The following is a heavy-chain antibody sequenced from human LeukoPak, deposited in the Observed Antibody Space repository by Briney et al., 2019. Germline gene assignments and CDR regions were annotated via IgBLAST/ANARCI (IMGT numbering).Heavy chain of an antibody. CDR1: GGSISSSSYY. CDR2: IYYSGST. D-gene: IGHD3-16*02. J-gene: IGHJ4*02. V-gene: IGHV4-39*07. Sequence: SGTLSLTCAVSGGSISSSSYYWGWIRQPPGKGLEWIGSIYYSGSTYYNPSLKSRVTISVDTSKNQFSLKLSSVTAADTAVYYCARGLRGQYDYVWGSYHDGWYYFDYWGQGTLVTVSS. CDR3: ARGLRGQYDYVWGSYHDGWYYFDY.